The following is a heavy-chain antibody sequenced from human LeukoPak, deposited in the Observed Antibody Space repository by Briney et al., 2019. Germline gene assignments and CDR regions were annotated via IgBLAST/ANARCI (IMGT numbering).Heavy chain of an antibody. D-gene: IGHD6-13*01. CDR1: GFSLSTSGVG. J-gene: IGHJ4*02. Sequence: SGRTLVIPTQTPRLTCTFSGFSLSTSGVGVGWIRQPAVKALDGLALIYWDDDKRYSPSPKSRLTITKDTSKNQVVLTMTNMDPVDTATYYCAHRRIAAAATGHFDYWGQGTLVTVYS. V-gene: IGHV2-5*02. CDR3: AHRRIAAAATGHFDY. CDR2: IYWDDDK.